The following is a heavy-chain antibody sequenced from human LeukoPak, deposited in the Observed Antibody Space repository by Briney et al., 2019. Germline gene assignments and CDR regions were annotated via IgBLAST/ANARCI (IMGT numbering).Heavy chain of an antibody. D-gene: IGHD3-22*01. CDR1: GYTFTSYG. CDR2: ISAYNGNT. J-gene: IGHJ4*02. CDR3: ARAPQYYCDSSGPNLGY. Sequence: GASVKVSCKASGYTFTSYGTSWVRQAPGQVLEWMGWISAYNGNTNYAQKLQGRVTMTTDTSTSTAYMELRSLRSDDTAVYYCARAPQYYCDSSGPNLGYWGQGTLVTVSS. V-gene: IGHV1-18*01.